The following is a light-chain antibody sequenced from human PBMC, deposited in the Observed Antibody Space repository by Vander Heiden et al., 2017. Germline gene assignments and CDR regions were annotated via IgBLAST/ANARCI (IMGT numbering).Light chain of an antibody. J-gene: IGLJ3*02. V-gene: IGLV3-19*01. CDR2: VSN. CDR1: SLRSYY. Sequence: SSELTQDPAVSVALGQAGRIACQGDSLRSYYASWYQQKPGQAPVLVSYVSNNRPSGIPDRFSGSSSGNTASSTITGAQAEDEADYYCYSRDSSGNHHWVFGGGTKLTVL. CDR3: YSRDSSGNHHWV.